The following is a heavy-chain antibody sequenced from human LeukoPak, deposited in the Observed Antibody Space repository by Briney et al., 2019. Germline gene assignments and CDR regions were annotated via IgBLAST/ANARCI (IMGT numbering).Heavy chain of an antibody. V-gene: IGHV3-30*02. CDR2: IQYNEINK. Sequence: GGSLRLSCAASGFIFNYYGMHWVRQAPGKGLEWVAFIQYNEINKDYADSVKGRFTISRDNSENTLYLQLNSLKTEDTAFYYCAKGLRSSSWDDAFDVWSQGTMVTVSS. CDR1: GFIFNYYG. J-gene: IGHJ3*01. D-gene: IGHD6-13*01. CDR3: AKGLRSSSWDDAFDV.